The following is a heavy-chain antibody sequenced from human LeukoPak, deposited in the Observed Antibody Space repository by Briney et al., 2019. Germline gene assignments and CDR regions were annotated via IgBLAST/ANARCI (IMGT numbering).Heavy chain of an antibody. V-gene: IGHV4-39*07. Sequence: SETLSLTCTVSGGSISSSNYYWGWIRQPPGKGLEWIGSIYYSGSTNYNPSLKSRATISVDTSNNQFSLRLTSVTAADTAMYYCAAGPWELDFWGQGTLVTVSS. CDR3: AAGPWELDF. D-gene: IGHD1-26*01. J-gene: IGHJ4*02. CDR2: IYYSGST. CDR1: GGSISSSNYY.